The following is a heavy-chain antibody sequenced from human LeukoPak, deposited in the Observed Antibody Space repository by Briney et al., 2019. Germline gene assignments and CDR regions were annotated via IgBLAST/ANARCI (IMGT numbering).Heavy chain of an antibody. Sequence: GGSLRLSCAASGFTFSDYYMTWIRQAPGKGLERVAYMTNSGSILYYADSVKGRFTISRDNAKNSLFLQMNSLRAEDTAVYYCARDGSRSWSLNTWFDPWGQGTQVTVSS. J-gene: IGHJ5*02. D-gene: IGHD6-13*01. V-gene: IGHV3-11*04. CDR1: GFTFSDYY. CDR3: ARDGSRSWSLNTWFDP. CDR2: MTNSGSIL.